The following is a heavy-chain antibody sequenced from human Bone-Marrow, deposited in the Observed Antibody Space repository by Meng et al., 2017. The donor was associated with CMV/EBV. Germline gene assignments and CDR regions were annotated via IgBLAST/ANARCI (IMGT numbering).Heavy chain of an antibody. V-gene: IGHV3-74*01. CDR3: ARDLGGVDFGVVRGDYYGMDV. Sequence: GESLKISCAASGFTFSSYWMHWVRQAPGKGLVWVSRINSDGSSTSYADSVKGRFTISRDNAKNTLYLQMNSLRAEDTAVYYCARDLGGVDFGVVRGDYYGMDVCGQGTTVAVSS. CDR2: INSDGSST. CDR1: GFTFSSYW. J-gene: IGHJ6*02. D-gene: IGHD3-3*01.